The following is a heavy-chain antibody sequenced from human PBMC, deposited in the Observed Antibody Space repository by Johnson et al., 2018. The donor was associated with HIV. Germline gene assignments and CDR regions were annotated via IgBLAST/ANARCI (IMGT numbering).Heavy chain of an antibody. V-gene: IGHV3-30-3*01. CDR3: ARGGKRVMAAFDI. CDR1: GFTFSSYA. CDR2: ISYDGSNK. Sequence: QVQLVESGGDVVQPGRSLRLSCAASGFTFSSYAMHWVRQAPGKGLEWVAVISYDGSNKYYADSVKGRFTISRDNSKNTLYLQMNSLRAEDTAVYYCARGGKRVMAAFDIWGQGTMVTVSS. D-gene: IGHD3-16*01. J-gene: IGHJ3*02.